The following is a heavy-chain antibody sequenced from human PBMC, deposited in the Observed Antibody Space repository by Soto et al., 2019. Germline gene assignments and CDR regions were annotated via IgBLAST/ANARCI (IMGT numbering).Heavy chain of an antibody. CDR1: GYTFTSYA. J-gene: IGHJ4*02. D-gene: IGHD2-15*01. CDR3: ARDPLGVVVVAAPALDY. Sequence: ASVKVSCKASGYTFTSYAMHWVRQAPGQRLEWMGWINAGNGNTKYSQKFQGRVTITRDTSASTAYMELSSLRSEDTAVYYCARDPLGVVVVAAPALDYWGQGTLVTVSS. V-gene: IGHV1-3*01. CDR2: INAGNGNT.